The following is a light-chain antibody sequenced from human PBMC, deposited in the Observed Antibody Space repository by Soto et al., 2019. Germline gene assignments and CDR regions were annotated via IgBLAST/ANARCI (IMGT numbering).Light chain of an antibody. CDR1: QSISSW. V-gene: IGKV1-5*01. CDR2: DAS. Sequence: DIQMTQSPSTLSATAGDRVTITCRASQSISSWLAWYQHKPGKAPKLLIYDASNLDSGVPSRFSGSGSGTEFSLTISNLQPDDCATYYCQQLNSYPPVTFGGGTKVDIK. J-gene: IGKJ4*01. CDR3: QQLNSYPPVT.